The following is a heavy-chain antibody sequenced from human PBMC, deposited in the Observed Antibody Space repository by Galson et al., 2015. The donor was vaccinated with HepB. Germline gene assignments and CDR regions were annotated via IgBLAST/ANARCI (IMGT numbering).Heavy chain of an antibody. CDR2: ISYDGSNK. CDR1: GFTFSSYA. V-gene: IGHV3-30*04. Sequence: SLRLSCAASGFTFSSYAMHWVRQAPGKGLEWVAVISYDGSNKYYADSVKGRFTISRDNSKNTLYLQMNSLRAEDTAVYYCARVYPSVYKYSSSWYYFDYWGQGTLVTVSS. CDR3: ARVYPSVYKYSSSWYYFDY. J-gene: IGHJ4*02. D-gene: IGHD6-13*01.